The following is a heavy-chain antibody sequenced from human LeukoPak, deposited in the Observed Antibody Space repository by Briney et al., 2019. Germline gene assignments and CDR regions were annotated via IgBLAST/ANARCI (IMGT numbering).Heavy chain of an antibody. V-gene: IGHV4-59*01. J-gene: IGHJ4*02. Sequence: SETLSLTCTVSGGSMSPYHWSWIRQPPGKGLEWTGYIYYSGSTNYNPSLKSRVTISVDTSKNQFSLKLSSVTAADTAVYYCAGATPYYYDSSGYYDYWGQGTLVTVSS. CDR1: GGSMSPYH. D-gene: IGHD3-22*01. CDR2: IYYSGST. CDR3: AGATPYYYDSSGYYDY.